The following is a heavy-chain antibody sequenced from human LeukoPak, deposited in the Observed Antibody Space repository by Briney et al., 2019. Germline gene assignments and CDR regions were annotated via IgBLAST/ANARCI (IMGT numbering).Heavy chain of an antibody. CDR2: IKQDGSEK. Sequence: PGGSLRLSCAASGFTFSSYWMSWVRQAPGKGLEWVANIKQDGSEKYYVDSVKGRFTISRDNAKNSLYLQMNSLRAEDTAVYYCARGSFQWLGHDNDAFDIWGQGTMVTVSS. D-gene: IGHD6-19*01. CDR3: ARGSFQWLGHDNDAFDI. CDR1: GFTFSSYW. J-gene: IGHJ3*02. V-gene: IGHV3-7*01.